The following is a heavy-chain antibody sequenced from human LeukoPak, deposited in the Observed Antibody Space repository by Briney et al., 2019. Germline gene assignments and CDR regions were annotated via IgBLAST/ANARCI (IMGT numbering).Heavy chain of an antibody. J-gene: IGHJ3*02. CDR3: ARSAHDYVWGSYRFNAFDI. V-gene: IGHV5-51*01. D-gene: IGHD3-16*02. Sequence: GESLKISCKGSGHSFTSYWIGWVRQMPGKGLEWMGIIYPGDSDTRYSPSFQGQVTISADKSISTVYLQWSSLQASDTAMYYCARSAHDYVWGSYRFNAFDIWGQGTMVTVSS. CDR2: IYPGDSDT. CDR1: GHSFTSYW.